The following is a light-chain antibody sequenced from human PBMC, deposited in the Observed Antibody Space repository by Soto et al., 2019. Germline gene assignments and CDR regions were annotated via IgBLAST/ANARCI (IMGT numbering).Light chain of an antibody. J-gene: IGKJ1*01. CDR3: QEYNAWPPET. V-gene: IGKV3D-15*01. CDR2: DAP. CDR1: QSVKNP. Sequence: EIVMTQSPATLSVSSGEGITLSCRASQSVKNPLAWYQHKPGQSPRLLIYDAPTRATGVPPRFSAGGSVTEFTLVISSLQSEDAAVYYCQEYNAWPPETFGQANKVEIK.